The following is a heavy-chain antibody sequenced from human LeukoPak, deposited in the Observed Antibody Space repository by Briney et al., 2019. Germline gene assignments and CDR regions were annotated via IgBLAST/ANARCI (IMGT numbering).Heavy chain of an antibody. CDR1: GYSFTSYW. D-gene: IGHD2-2*01. CDR3: ARQVGYCSSTSCFPYYYYMDV. V-gene: IGHV5-51*01. CDR2: IYPGDSDT. Sequence: GESLKISCKGSGYSFTSYWIGWVRQMPGKGLEWMGIIYPGDSDTRYSPSFQGQGTISADKSISTAYLQWSSLKASDTAMYYCARQVGYCSSTSCFPYYYYMDVWGKGTTVTVSS. J-gene: IGHJ6*03.